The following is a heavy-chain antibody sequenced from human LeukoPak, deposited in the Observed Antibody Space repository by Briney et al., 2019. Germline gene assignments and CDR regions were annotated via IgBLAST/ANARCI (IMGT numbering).Heavy chain of an antibody. D-gene: IGHD3-16*02. J-gene: IGHJ4*02. CDR2: ISGSGGST. V-gene: IGHV3-23*01. CDR3: AKDYVWGSYRYSPADY. CDR1: GFTFSSYA. Sequence: PGGSLRLSCAASGFTFSSYAMSWVRQAPGKGLEWVSAISGSGGSTYYADSVKGRFTISRDNYKNTLYLQMNSLRAEDTAVYYCAKDYVWGSYRYSPADYWGQGTLVTVSS.